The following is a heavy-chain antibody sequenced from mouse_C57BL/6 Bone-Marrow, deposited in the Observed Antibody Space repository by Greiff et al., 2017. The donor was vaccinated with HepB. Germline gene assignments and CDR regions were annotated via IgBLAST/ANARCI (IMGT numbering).Heavy chain of an antibody. CDR2: INYDGSST. CDR3: AREGTGIYFDY. D-gene: IGHD4-1*01. CDR1: GFTFSDYY. V-gene: IGHV5-16*01. Sequence: EVQVVESEGGLVQPGSSMKLSCTASGFTFSDYYMAWVRQVPEKGLEWVANINYDGSSTYYLDSLKSRFIISRDNAKNILYLQMSSLKSEDTATYYCAREGTGIYFDYWGQGTTLTVSS. J-gene: IGHJ2*01.